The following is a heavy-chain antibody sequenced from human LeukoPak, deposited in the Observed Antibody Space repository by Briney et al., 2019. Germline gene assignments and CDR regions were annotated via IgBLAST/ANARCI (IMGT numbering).Heavy chain of an antibody. J-gene: IGHJ5*02. CDR2: IYYSGST. Sequence: SETLSLTCTVSGGSISSSSYYWGWIRQPPGKGLEWIGSIYYSGSTYYNPAVKSRVTISVDTSKNQFSLKLSSVTAADTAVYYCARRLDCSGGSCYSSHWFDPWGQGTLVTVSS. CDR3: ARRLDCSGGSCYSSHWFDP. CDR1: GGSISSSSYY. V-gene: IGHV4-39*01. D-gene: IGHD2-15*01.